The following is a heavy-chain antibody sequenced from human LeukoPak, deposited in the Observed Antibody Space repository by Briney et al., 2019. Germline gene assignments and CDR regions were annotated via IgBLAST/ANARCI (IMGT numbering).Heavy chain of an antibody. CDR2: IYYSGST. J-gene: IGHJ4*02. CDR3: ARRRFGEFHDY. D-gene: IGHD3-10*01. V-gene: IGHV4-59*01. Sequence: PSETLSLTCTVSGGSISSYYWSWIRRLPGKGLEWIGYIYYSGSTNYNPSLKSRVTISVVTSKNQFSLKLSSVTAADTAVYYCARRRFGEFHDYWGQRTLVTVSS. CDR1: GGSISSYY.